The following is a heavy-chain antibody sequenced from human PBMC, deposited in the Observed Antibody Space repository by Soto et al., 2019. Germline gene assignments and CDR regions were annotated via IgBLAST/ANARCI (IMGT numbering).Heavy chain of an antibody. CDR2: IWYDGSNK. V-gene: IGHV3-33*01. J-gene: IGHJ6*02. Sequence: QVQLVESGGGVVQPGRSLRLSCAASGFTFSSYGMHWVRQAPGKGLEWVAVIWYDGSNKYYADSVKGRFTISRDNSKNTLSLQMNSLRAEDTAVYYGASYDILSGDYYGMDVWGQGTTVTVSS. D-gene: IGHD3-9*01. CDR1: GFTFSSYG. CDR3: ASYDILSGDYYGMDV.